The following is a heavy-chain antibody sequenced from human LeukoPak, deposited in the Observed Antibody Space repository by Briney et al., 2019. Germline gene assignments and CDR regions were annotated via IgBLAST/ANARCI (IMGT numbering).Heavy chain of an antibody. CDR1: EYNFTKFW. CDR2: IYPGDSDT. D-gene: IGHD3-22*01. CDR3: ARLDDSGGFYSHFDY. J-gene: IGHJ4*02. Sequence: GESLKISCKGVEYNFTKFWIGWVRQMPGRGLEWMGIIYPGDSDTRYSPSFEGQVTISVDKSINTAYLQWHSVKPSDTAMYYCARLDDSGGFYSHFDYWGQGTLVTVSS. V-gene: IGHV5-51*01.